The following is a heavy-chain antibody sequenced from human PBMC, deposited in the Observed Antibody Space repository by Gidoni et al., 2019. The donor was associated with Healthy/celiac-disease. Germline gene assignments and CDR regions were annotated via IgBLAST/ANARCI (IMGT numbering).Heavy chain of an antibody. J-gene: IGHJ4*02. D-gene: IGHD6-13*01. CDR1: GGSFSGYY. V-gene: IGHV4-34*01. CDR2: INHSGST. Sequence: QVQLQQWGAGLLKPSETLSLTCAVYGGSFSGYYWSWIRQPPGKGLEWIGEINHSGSTNYNPSLKSRVTISVDTSKNQFSLKLSSVTAADTAVYYCARRLIAAAGTGGCFDYWGQGTLVTVSS. CDR3: ARRLIAAAGTGGCFDY.